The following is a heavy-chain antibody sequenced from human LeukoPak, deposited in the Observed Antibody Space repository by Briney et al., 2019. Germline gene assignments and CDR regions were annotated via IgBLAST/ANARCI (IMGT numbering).Heavy chain of an antibody. J-gene: IGHJ4*02. CDR3: AKDGY. CDR2: ISYDGSNK. CDR1: GFTFSSYA. V-gene: IGHV3-30-3*01. Sequence: GGSLRLSCAASGFTFSSYAMHWVRQAPGKGLEWVAVISYDGSNKYYADSVKGRFTISRDNSKNTLYLQMDSLRAEDTAVYYCAKDGYWGQGTLVTVSS.